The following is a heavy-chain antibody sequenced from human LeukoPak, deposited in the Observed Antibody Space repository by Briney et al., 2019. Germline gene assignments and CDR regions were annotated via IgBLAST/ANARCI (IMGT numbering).Heavy chain of an antibody. CDR1: GGSISSYY. Sequence: SETLSLTCTVSGGSISSYYWSWIRQPPGKGLEWIGYIYYSGSTNYNPSLKSRVTISVDTSKNQFSLKLSSVTAADTAVYYCASLYLRDESFDIWGQGTMGTVSS. D-gene: IGHD3-10*02. V-gene: IGHV4-59*01. CDR3: ASLYLRDESFDI. CDR2: IYYSGST. J-gene: IGHJ3*02.